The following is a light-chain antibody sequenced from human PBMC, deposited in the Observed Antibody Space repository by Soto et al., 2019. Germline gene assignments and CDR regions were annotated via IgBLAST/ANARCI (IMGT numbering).Light chain of an antibody. CDR3: DSYTSSRAYV. J-gene: IGLJ1*01. CDR1: SSDIGSYHL. CDR2: EVS. Sequence: QSALTQPASVSGSPRQSITISCTGTSSDIGSYHLVSWYQQHPGKAPKLIIHEVSNRPSGVSNRFSGSKSGNTASLTISGLQAEDEADYYCDSYTSSRAYVFGIGTKLTVL. V-gene: IGLV2-14*02.